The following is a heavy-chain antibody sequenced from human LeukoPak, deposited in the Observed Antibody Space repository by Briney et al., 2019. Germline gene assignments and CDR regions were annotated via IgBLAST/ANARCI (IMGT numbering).Heavy chain of an antibody. CDR2: INHSGST. CDR3: ARATMVRGVRDSIWFDP. D-gene: IGHD3-10*01. V-gene: IGHV4-38-2*02. CDR1: DYSISSGYY. J-gene: IGHJ5*02. Sequence: SETLSLTCTVSDYSISSGYYWSWIRQPPGKGLEWIGEINHSGSTNYNPSLKSRVTISVDTSKNQFSLKLSSVTAADTAVYYCARATMVRGVRDSIWFDPWGQGTLVTVSS.